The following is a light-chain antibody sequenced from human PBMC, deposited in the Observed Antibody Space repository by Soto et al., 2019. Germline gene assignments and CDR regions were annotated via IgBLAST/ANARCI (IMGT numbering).Light chain of an antibody. CDR3: HVWDNGGHVAI. V-gene: IGLV3-21*02. CDR2: DDT. J-gene: IGLJ2*01. Sequence: SYVVTQSPSVSVAPGQTATITCGGNNIGTKSVHWYQQRPGQAPFLVVYDDTDRPSGIPERFSGSNSGNTATLTITRVEAGDEAAYYCHVWDNGGHVAIFGGGTKLTVL. CDR1: NIGTKS.